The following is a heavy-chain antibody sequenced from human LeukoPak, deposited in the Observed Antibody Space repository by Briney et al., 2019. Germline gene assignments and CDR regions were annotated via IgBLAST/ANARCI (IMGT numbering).Heavy chain of an antibody. D-gene: IGHD4-17*01. CDR2: INHSGST. J-gene: IGHJ6*03. CDR1: GGSFSGYY. Sequence: PSETLSLTCAVYGGSFSGYYWSWIRQPPGKGLEWIGEINHSGSTNYNPSLKSRVTISVDTSKNQFSLKLSPVTAADTAVYYCARGRTTGYYYYYYMDVWGKGTTVTVSS. CDR3: ARGRTTGYYYYYYMDV. V-gene: IGHV4-34*01.